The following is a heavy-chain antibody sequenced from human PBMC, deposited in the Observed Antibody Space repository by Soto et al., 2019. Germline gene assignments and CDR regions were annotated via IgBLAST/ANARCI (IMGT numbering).Heavy chain of an antibody. CDR2: IIPIFGTA. Sequence: QVQLVQSGAEVKKPGSPVKVSCKASGGTFSTYAISWVRQAPGQGLEWMGGIIPIFGTANYAQKFQDRVTITADESTSTAYMELSSLRSEDTAVYYCATSRNSGYVYFYYWGQGTLVTVSS. D-gene: IGHD5-12*01. V-gene: IGHV1-69*12. CDR3: ATSRNSGYVYFYY. CDR1: GGTFSTYA. J-gene: IGHJ4*02.